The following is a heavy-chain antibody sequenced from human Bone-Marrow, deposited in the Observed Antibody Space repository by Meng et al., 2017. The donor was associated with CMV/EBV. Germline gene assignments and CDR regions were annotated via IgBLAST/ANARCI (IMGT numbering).Heavy chain of an antibody. V-gene: IGHV3-66*01. CDR3: AREGIAAAGFD. CDR2: IYSGGST. J-gene: IGHJ4*02. D-gene: IGHD6-13*01. CDR1: GFTVSSNY. Sequence: EVPLWESGGALVQPGGSLRISCAASGFTVSSNYMSWVRQAPGKGLEWVSVIYSGGSTYYADSVKGRFTISRDNSKNTLYLQMNRLRAEDTAVYYCAREGIAAAGFDWGQGTLVTVSS.